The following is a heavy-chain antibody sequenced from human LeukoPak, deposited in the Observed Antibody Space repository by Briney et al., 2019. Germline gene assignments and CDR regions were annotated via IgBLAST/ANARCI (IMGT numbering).Heavy chain of an antibody. CDR1: GDSVSIKSAS. J-gene: IGHJ4*02. D-gene: IGHD1-26*01. CDR3: ARGTGSLDY. Sequence: SPTLSLTCAISGDSVSIKSASWNWIRQSPARGLEWLGRTYSRSKWFNDYAVSVKSRITVTPDTSKNQFSLHLTSVTPDDTAVYYCARGTGSLDYWGQGTLVTVSS. V-gene: IGHV6-1*01. CDR2: TYSRSKWFN.